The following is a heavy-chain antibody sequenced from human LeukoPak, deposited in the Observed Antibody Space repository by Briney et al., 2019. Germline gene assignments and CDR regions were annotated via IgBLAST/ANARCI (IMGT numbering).Heavy chain of an antibody. D-gene: IGHD3-22*01. V-gene: IGHV3-48*03. J-gene: IGHJ4*02. CDR3: ARDEDYYDNSGYDY. Sequence: PGGSLRLSCAASGFAFSSYEMNWVRQAPGKGLEWVSYISSSGSTIYYADSVKGRFTISRDNARSSLYLQMNSLRAEDAAVYYCARDEDYYDNSGYDYWGQGTLVTVSS. CDR1: GFAFSSYE. CDR2: ISSSGSTI.